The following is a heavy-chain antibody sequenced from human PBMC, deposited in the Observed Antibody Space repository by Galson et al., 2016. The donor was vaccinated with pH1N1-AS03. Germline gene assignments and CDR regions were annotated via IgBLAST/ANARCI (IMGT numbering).Heavy chain of an antibody. V-gene: IGHV5-51*01. Sequence: QSGAEVKKPGQSLKISCESSGYSFTTYWIAWVRQMPGKGLEWMGVIYPLDSDTRYSPSIQGQVTISADKSISTAYLQWRSLKASDTAMDYCVRQGRGNVEMSVIARHGMEVWGQGTTVIVSS. CDR2: IYPLDSDT. J-gene: IGHJ6*02. D-gene: IGHD5-24*01. CDR3: VRQGRGNVEMSVIARHGMEV. CDR1: GYSFTTYW.